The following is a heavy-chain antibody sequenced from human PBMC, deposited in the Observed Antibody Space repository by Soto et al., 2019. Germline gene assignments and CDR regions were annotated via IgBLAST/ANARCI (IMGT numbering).Heavy chain of an antibody. CDR2: IIHSGST. V-gene: IGHV4-39*07. J-gene: IGHJ1*01. D-gene: IGHD3-10*01. CDR3: ARDMVRGLYPEYFQH. Sequence: PSETLSLTCTVSGGSISSSSYYWGWIRQPPGKGLEWIGDIIHSGSTNYNPSLKSRVTISVDTSKNQFSLKLSSVTAADTAVYYCARDMVRGLYPEYFQHWGQGTLVTVSS. CDR1: GGSISSSSYY.